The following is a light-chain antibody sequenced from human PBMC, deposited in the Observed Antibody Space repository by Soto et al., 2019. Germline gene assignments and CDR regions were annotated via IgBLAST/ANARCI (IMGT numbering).Light chain of an antibody. J-gene: IGKJ1*01. CDR2: GAS. Sequence: IQMTQSPSSLSVSVGKRVTITCRASQTISGSLAWYQQKPGKAPKLLIYGASSRDSGIPERFSGSGSGTDFTLTISRLEPEDFATYYCQQYGSSPRTFGQGTKVDIK. V-gene: IGKV1-13*02. CDR3: QQYGSSPRT. CDR1: QTISGS.